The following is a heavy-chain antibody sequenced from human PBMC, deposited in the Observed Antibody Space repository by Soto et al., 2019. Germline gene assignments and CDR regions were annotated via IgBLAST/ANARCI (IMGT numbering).Heavy chain of an antibody. J-gene: IGHJ4*02. CDR2: ISGSGLVT. CDR3: AKIAVAEFSHY. D-gene: IGHD6-19*01. CDR1: GFTFSSYA. Sequence: EVQLLESGGGLVQPGGSLRLSCAASGFTFSSYAMSWVRQAPGKGLEWVSAISGSGLVTYYADSVKGRFTISRDNSKNTLYLQMNSLRAEDTAIYYCAKIAVAEFSHYWGQGALVTVSS. V-gene: IGHV3-23*01.